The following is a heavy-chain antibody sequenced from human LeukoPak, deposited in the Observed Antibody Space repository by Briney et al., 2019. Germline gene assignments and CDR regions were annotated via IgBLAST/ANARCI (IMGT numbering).Heavy chain of an antibody. D-gene: IGHD3-10*01. CDR2: IYYSGST. V-gene: IGHV4-39*01. CDR3: ARRGGRGVGFDY. CDR1: GGSISSSSYY. Sequence: SETLSLTCTVSGGSISSSSYYWGWIRQPPGKGLEWIGSIYYSGSTYYNPSLKSRVTISVDTSKNQFSLKPSSVTAADTAVYYCARRGGRGVGFDYWGQGTLVTVSS. J-gene: IGHJ4*02.